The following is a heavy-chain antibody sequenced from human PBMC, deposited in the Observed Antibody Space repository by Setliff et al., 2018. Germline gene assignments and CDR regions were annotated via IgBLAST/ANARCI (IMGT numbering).Heavy chain of an antibody. CDR1: GGSISGASIRSYY. Sequence: PSETLSLTCTVSGGSISGASIRSYYWSWIRQPPGKGLEFIGYVYYSGTTNYDPSLKSRVTISVDTSRDQFSLKLISMSAADTAVYFCARGRNIAARLLDSWGQGALVTVSS. J-gene: IGHJ4*02. V-gene: IGHV4-59*12. D-gene: IGHD6-6*01. CDR2: VYYSGTT. CDR3: ARGRNIAARLLDS.